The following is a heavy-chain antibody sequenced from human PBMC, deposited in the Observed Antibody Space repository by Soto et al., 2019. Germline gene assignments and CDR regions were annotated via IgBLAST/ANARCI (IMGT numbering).Heavy chain of an antibody. CDR2: ITGSGGLS. CDR1: GFAFSDYS. D-gene: IGHD3-10*01. V-gene: IGHV3-23*01. J-gene: IGHJ4*02. Sequence: EVQLLESGGGLVQPGGSLRLSCEASGFAFSDYSITWVRQAPGKGLEYVSGITGSGGLSFYADSVRGRFTVSRDNSKNTVYLQMNSLRLEDTAVYYCAKWSGFGDLWGQGILVTVSS. CDR3: AKWSGFGDL.